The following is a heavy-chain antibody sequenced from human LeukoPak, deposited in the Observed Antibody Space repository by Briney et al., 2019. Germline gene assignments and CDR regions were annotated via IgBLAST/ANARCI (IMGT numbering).Heavy chain of an antibody. J-gene: IGHJ5*02. CDR1: GFTFSSYG. CDR3: ARGADGVSSNSRGWFDP. Sequence: GGSLRLSCAASGFTFSSYGMHWVRQAPGKGLEWVAFIRYDGSNKYYADSVKGRFTISRDNAKNSLYLQMNSLRAEDTAVYSCARGADGVSSNSRGWFDPWGQGTLVTVSS. D-gene: IGHD2-15*01. V-gene: IGHV3-30*02. CDR2: IRYDGSNK.